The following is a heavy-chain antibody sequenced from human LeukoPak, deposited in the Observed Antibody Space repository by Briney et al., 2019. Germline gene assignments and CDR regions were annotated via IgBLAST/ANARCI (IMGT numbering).Heavy chain of an antibody. Sequence: GGTLRLSCAASGFTFSTYGMSWVRQAPGKGLEWVSAISGSGGSTYYADSVKGRFTISRDNSKNTLYLQMNSLRAEDTAVYYCAKVAGSSIVGATYYMDVWGKGTTVTVSS. CDR3: AKVAGSSIVGATYYMDV. CDR1: GFTFSTYG. D-gene: IGHD1-26*01. J-gene: IGHJ6*03. CDR2: ISGSGGST. V-gene: IGHV3-23*01.